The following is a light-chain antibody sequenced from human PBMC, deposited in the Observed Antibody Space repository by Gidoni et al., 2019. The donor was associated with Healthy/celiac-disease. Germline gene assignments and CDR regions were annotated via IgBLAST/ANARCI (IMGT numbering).Light chain of an antibody. CDR3: MQGTHLYT. CDR2: KVS. V-gene: IGKV2-30*02. Sequence: DVVMTQSPLSLPVTLGQPASISCRSSQSLVHSDGNTYVNWFQQRPGRSPRRLIYKVSNRDSGVPDRFSGSGSGTDFTLKISRVEAEDVGVYYCMQGTHLYTFGQGTKLEIK. CDR1: QSLVHSDGNTY. J-gene: IGKJ2*01.